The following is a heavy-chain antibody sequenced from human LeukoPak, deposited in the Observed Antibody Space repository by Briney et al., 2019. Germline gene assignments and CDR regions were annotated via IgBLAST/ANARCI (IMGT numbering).Heavy chain of an antibody. D-gene: IGHD2-2*02. V-gene: IGHV1-24*01. CDR1: GYTLTELS. Sequence: ASVKVSCKVSGYTLTELSMHWVRQAPGKGLEWMGGFDPEDGETIYAQKFQGRVTMTEDTSTDTAYMELSSPRSEDTAVYYCATTPRYCSSTSCYTTYYYYYYMDVWGKGTTVTVSS. J-gene: IGHJ6*03. CDR2: FDPEDGET. CDR3: ATTPRYCSSTSCYTTYYYYYYMDV.